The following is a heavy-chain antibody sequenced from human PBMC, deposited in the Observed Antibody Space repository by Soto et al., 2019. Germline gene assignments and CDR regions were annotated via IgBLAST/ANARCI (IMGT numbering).Heavy chain of an antibody. V-gene: IGHV3-15*01. CDR2: IKSKTDGGTT. Sequence: GGSLRLSCAASGFTFSNAWMSWVRQAPGKGLEWVGRIKSKTDGGTTDHAAPVKDRFTISRDDSKNTLYLQMNSLKTDATAVYYCTTAGIVGSSGSFDYWGQGTLVTVSS. CDR1: GFTFSNAW. D-gene: IGHD1-26*01. CDR3: TTAGIVGSSGSFDY. J-gene: IGHJ4*02.